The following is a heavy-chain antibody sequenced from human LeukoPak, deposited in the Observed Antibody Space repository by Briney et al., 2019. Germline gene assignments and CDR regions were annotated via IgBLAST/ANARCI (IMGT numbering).Heavy chain of an antibody. D-gene: IGHD4-23*01. CDR3: ARRISGVSGGFDY. V-gene: IGHV4-59*08. Sequence: PSETLSLTCTVSGGSISTYYWSWIRQPPGKGLEWIGYASYSGSTNYNPSPKSRVAISVDTSKNQFSLKLSSVTAADTAVYYCARRISGVSGGFDYWGQGTLVTVSS. CDR2: ASYSGST. CDR1: GGSISTYY. J-gene: IGHJ4*02.